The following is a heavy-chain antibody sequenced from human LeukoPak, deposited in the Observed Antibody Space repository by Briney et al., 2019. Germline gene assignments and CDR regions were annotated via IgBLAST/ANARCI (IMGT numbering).Heavy chain of an antibody. CDR1: GFTFDIYA. CDR2: MSYDGSNK. J-gene: IGHJ4*02. V-gene: IGHV3-30*04. CDR3: ARDQVQLCSSGSCYVIDN. Sequence: GGSLRLSCAASGFTFDIYAMHWIRQAPGRGLEWVAVMSYDGSNKYYADSVKGRFTISRDNSQNTLHLQMSSLRVADTAVYYCARDQVQLCSSGSCYVIDNWGPGTLVAVSS. D-gene: IGHD2-15*01.